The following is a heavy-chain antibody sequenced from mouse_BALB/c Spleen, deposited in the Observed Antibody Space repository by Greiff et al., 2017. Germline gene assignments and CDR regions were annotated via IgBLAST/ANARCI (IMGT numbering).Heavy chain of an antibody. D-gene: IGHD2-13*01. CDR1: GFTFSSYG. CDR3: ARDDSPFAY. Sequence: EVMLVESGGGLVQPGGSLKLSCAASGFTFSSYGMSWVRQTPDKRLELVATINSNGGSTYYPDSVKGRFTISRDNAKNTLYLQMSSLKSEDTAMYYCARDDSPFAYWGQGTLVTVSA. CDR2: INSNGGST. J-gene: IGHJ3*01. V-gene: IGHV5-6-3*01.